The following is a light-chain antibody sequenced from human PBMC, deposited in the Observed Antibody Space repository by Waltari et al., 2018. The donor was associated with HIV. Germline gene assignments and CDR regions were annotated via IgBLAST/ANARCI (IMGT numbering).Light chain of an antibody. Sequence: SFELTQPPSVSVSPGQTASITCSGDNLGATYACWYQQKPGQSPLLVIYQDNKRPSGIPERFSGSNSGNTATLTISGAQAMDDADYYCQAWDSNTAVFGGGTKLTVL. CDR1: NLGATY. V-gene: IGLV3-1*01. CDR3: QAWDSNTAV. J-gene: IGLJ2*01. CDR2: QDN.